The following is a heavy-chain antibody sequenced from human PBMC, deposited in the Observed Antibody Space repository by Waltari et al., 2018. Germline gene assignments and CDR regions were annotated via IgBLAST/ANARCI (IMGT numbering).Heavy chain of an antibody. J-gene: IGHJ3*02. D-gene: IGHD3-16*01. CDR2: INPNSGGT. V-gene: IGHV1-2*02. Sequence: QVQLVQSGAELKKPGASVKVSCRASGYTFTGYYMHWVRPAPGQGLEWMGWINPNSGGTNYAQKFQGRVTMTRDTSISTAYMELSRLRSDDTAVYYCARDGGTLGTGAFDIWGQGTMVTVSS. CDR3: ARDGGTLGTGAFDI. CDR1: GYTFTGYY.